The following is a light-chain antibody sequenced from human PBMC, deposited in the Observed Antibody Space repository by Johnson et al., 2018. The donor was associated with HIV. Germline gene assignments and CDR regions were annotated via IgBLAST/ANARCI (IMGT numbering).Light chain of an antibody. Sequence: QSVLTQPPSVSAAPGQKVTISCSGSTSTIGNNYVSWYQQLPGTAPKLLIYEKNKRPSGIPDRFSASKSGTSATLVITGLQTGDEADYYCGAWDSSLSAHFVFGTGTKVTVL. CDR3: GAWDSSLSAHFV. CDR1: TSTIGNNY. J-gene: IGLJ1*01. V-gene: IGLV1-51*02. CDR2: EKN.